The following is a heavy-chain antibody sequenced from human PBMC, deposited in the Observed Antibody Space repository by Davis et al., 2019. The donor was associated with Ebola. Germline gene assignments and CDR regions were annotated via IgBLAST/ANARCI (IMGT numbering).Heavy chain of an antibody. Sequence: ASVKVSCKASGYTFTSYDINWVRQATGQGLEWMGWMNPNSGNTGYAQKFQGRGTMTTDTSTSTAYMELRSLRFDDTAVYYCVTSYDFWSGHDDHGMDVWGQGTAVTVSS. CDR3: VTSYDFWSGHDDHGMDV. CDR2: MNPNSGNT. J-gene: IGHJ6*02. V-gene: IGHV1-8*01. D-gene: IGHD3-3*01. CDR1: GYTFTSYD.